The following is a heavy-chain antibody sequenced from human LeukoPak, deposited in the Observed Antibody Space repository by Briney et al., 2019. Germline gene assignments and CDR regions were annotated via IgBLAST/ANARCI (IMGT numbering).Heavy chain of an antibody. CDR2: INPNSGNT. Sequence: ASVKVSCKASGYTFTGYYMHWVRQAPGQGLEWMGWINPNSGNTGYAQKFQGRVTMTRNTSISTAYMELSSLRSEDTAVYYCARGEWCTNGVCFYGMDVWGQGTTVTVSS. CDR1: GYTFTGYY. CDR3: ARGEWCTNGVCFYGMDV. J-gene: IGHJ6*02. V-gene: IGHV1-8*02. D-gene: IGHD2-8*01.